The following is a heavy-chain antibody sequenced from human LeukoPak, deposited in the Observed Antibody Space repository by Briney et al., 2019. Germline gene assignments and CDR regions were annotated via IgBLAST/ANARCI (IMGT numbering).Heavy chain of an antibody. D-gene: IGHD3-22*01. Sequence: GGSLRLSCAASRFTFSTYWMHWVRQAPGKGLEWVAVISYDGSNKYYADSVKGRFTISRDNSKNTLYLQMNSLRAEDTAVYYCARDLHYYDSSGYYPDYWGQGTLVTVSS. V-gene: IGHV3-30*03. J-gene: IGHJ4*02. CDR1: RFTFSTYW. CDR2: ISYDGSNK. CDR3: ARDLHYYDSSGYYPDY.